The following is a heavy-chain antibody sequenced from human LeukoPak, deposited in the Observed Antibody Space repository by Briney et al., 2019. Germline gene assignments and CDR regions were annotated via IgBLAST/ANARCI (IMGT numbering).Heavy chain of an antibody. CDR2: IYYSGST. D-gene: IGHD3-10*01. J-gene: IGHJ5*02. Sequence: SETLSLTCTVSGGSISSYYWSWIRQPPGKGLEWIGYIYYSGSTNYNPSLKSRVTISVDTSKNQFSLKLSSVTAADTAVYYCESTGGFGELLLWFDPWGQGTLVTVSS. CDR3: ESTGGFGELLLWFDP. V-gene: IGHV4-59*01. CDR1: GGSISSYY.